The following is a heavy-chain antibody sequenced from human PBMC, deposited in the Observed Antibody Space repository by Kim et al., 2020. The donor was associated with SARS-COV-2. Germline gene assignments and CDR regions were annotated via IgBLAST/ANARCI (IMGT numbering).Heavy chain of an antibody. CDR3: ARVWGVNFVGRVDY. D-gene: IGHD3-16*01. CDR1: FSPFPRSS. Sequence: ASVKVSCPASFSPFPRSSMPWFLHSPGPRLEWMGWINAGHGNTKYSQPFPGRVTIPRDTSASTAYMELSSLRSEDTAVYYCARVWGVNFVGRVDYWGQGTLVTVSS. CDR2: INAGHGNT. J-gene: IGHJ4*02. V-gene: IGHV1-3*01.